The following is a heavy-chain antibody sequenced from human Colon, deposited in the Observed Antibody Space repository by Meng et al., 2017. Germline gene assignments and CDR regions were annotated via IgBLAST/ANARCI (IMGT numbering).Heavy chain of an antibody. J-gene: IGHJ4*02. V-gene: IGHV4-61*01. Sequence: VQRQESGPGLGRPSGTLALTCTVSGASVSDTNYAWSWIRQPPGKGLEWIGYGSTNHNPSLKSRVTISVDTSKNQFSLTLNSVTAADTAVYYCARDNWGSLDYWGQGTLVTVSS. CDR1: GASVSDTNYA. D-gene: IGHD7-27*01. CDR2: GST. CDR3: ARDNWGSLDY.